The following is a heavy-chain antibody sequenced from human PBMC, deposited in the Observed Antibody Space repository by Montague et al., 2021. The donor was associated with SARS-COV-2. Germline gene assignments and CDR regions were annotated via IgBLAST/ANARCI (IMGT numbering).Heavy chain of an antibody. Sequence: SETLSLTCAVSGGSISTDNWWTRVRLPPGKGLVWVGEIYHTGSTNYNPSLKSRVSMSVAKSWNQFSLRLTSVTAADTAIYYCARKASGRSDLAYWGQGTLVTVSS. D-gene: IGHD1-26*01. V-gene: IGHV4-4*02. J-gene: IGHJ4*02. CDR3: ARKASGRSDLAY. CDR1: GGSISTDNW. CDR2: IYHTGST.